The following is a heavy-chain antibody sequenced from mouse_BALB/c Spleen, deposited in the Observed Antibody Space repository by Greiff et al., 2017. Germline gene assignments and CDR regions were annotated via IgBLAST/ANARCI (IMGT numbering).Heavy chain of an antibody. CDR2: ISSGSSTI. CDR1: GFTFSSFG. V-gene: IGHV5-17*02. J-gene: IGHJ4*01. D-gene: IGHD3-2*01. Sequence: EVKLVESGGGLVQPGGSRKLSCAASGFTFSSFGMHWVRQAPEKGLEWVAYISSGSSTIYYADTVKGRFTISRDNPKNTLFLQMTSLRSEDTAMYYCARDSSGYVEAMDYWGQGTSVTVSS. CDR3: ARDSSGYVEAMDY.